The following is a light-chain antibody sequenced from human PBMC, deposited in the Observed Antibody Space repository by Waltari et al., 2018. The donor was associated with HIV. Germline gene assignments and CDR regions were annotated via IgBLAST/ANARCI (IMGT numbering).Light chain of an antibody. CDR2: DVS. CDR1: SSDVGGYNY. CDR3: SSYTSSSTLRV. V-gene: IGLV2-14*03. Sequence: QSALPQPASVSGSPGQSITISCTGTSSDVGGYNYVPWYQQHPGKAPKLMIYDVSNRPSGVSNRFSGSKSGNTASLTISGLQAEDEADYYCSSYTSSSTLRVFGTGTKVTVL. J-gene: IGLJ1*01.